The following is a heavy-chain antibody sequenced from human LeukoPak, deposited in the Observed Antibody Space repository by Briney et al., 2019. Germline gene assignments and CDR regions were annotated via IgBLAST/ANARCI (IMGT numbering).Heavy chain of an antibody. Sequence: PSETLSLTCTVSGDSINYYYWSWIRQSPGKGLEWIGYVYYNGSAKYNRSLKSRVTISVDMSKNQFSLKVSSVTAADTAIYYCARKGGHFDYWGQGTLVTVSS. D-gene: IGHD2-15*01. J-gene: IGHJ4*02. CDR2: VYYNGSA. CDR1: GDSINYYY. V-gene: IGHV4-59*01. CDR3: ARKGGHFDY.